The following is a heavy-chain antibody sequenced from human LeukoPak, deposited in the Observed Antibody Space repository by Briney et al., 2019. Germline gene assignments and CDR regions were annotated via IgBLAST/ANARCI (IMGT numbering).Heavy chain of an antibody. D-gene: IGHD1-26*01. V-gene: IGHV3-11*01. CDR2: ISSSGSTI. J-gene: IGHJ6*02. CDR1: GFTFSDYY. CDR3: ARSYSGSYWSLGYYYGMDV. Sequence: GGSLRLSCAASGFTFSDYYMSWIRQAPGKGLEWVSYISSSGSTIYYADSVKGRFTISRDNAKNSLYLQMNSLRAEDTAVYYCARSYSGSYWSLGYYYGMDVWGQGTTVTVSS.